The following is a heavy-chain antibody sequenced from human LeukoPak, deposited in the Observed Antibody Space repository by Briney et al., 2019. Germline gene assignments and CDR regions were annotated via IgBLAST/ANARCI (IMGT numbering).Heavy chain of an antibody. D-gene: IGHD6-13*01. CDR2: INPNSGGT. V-gene: IGHV1-2*02. CDR3: ARDYSSPGAVFDY. CDR1: GYTFTGYY. J-gene: IGHJ4*02. Sequence: ASVKVSCKASGYTFTGYYMHWVRQAPGQGLEWMGWINPNSGGTNYAQKFQGRVTMTRDTSISTAYMELGRLRSDDTAVYYCARDYSSPGAVFDYWGQGTLVTVSS.